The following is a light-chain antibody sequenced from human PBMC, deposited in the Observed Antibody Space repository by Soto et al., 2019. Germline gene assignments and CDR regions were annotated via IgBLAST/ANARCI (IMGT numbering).Light chain of an antibody. V-gene: IGKV4-1*01. Sequence: DIEMTQSPDSLAVSLGARATITCKSSRSLLHDSNNKNHVAWYQQKPGHPPKLLIHWASTRESGVPDRFGGSGSGTDFSLTISSLQAEDVAVYYCQQYYSIPLTFGGGTKVEIK. CDR1: RSLLHDSNNKNH. J-gene: IGKJ4*01. CDR2: WAS. CDR3: QQYYSIPLT.